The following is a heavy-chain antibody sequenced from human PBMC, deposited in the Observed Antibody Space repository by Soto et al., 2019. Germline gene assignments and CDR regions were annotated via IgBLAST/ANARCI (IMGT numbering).Heavy chain of an antibody. CDR3: ARERVVVPAASGDYFDY. V-gene: IGHV4-31*03. CDR1: GGSISSGGYY. CDR2: IYYSGST. J-gene: IGHJ4*02. Sequence: SETLSLTCTVSGGSISSGGYYWSWIRQHPGKGLEWIGYIYYSGSTYYNPFLKSRVTISVDTSKNQFSLKLSSVTAADTAVYYCARERVVVPAASGDYFDYWGQGTLVTVSS. D-gene: IGHD2-2*01.